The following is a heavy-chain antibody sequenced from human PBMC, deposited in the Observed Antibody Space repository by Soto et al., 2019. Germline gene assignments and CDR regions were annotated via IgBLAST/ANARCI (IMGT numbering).Heavy chain of an antibody. D-gene: IGHD1-20*01. Sequence: SGPTLVNPTDTLTLTCTFSGFSLTSPGMCVSWIRQSPGKALEWLALIERDDDDKYYSTSLKTRLTISKDTRKNQVVLTMANMEPADTDTYYCARSIRGPRRFNGMDVWGKGTTVTVSS. V-gene: IGHV2-70*13. CDR1: GFSLTSPGMC. CDR3: ARSIRGPRRFNGMDV. CDR2: IERDDDDK. J-gene: IGHJ6*04.